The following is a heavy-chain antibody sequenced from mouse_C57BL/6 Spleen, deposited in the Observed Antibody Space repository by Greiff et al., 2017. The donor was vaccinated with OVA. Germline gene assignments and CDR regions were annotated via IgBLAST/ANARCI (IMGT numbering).Heavy chain of an antibody. CDR1: GYTFTDYN. CDR2: INPNNGGT. CDR3: ARSEYSNYGGAMDY. V-gene: IGHV1-18*01. Sequence: VQLQQSGPELVKPGASVKIPCKASGYTFTDYNMDWVKQSHGKSLEWIGDINPNNGGTIYNQKFKGKATLTVDKSSSTAYMELRSLTSEDTAVYYCARSEYSNYGGAMDYWGQGTSVTVSS. J-gene: IGHJ4*01. D-gene: IGHD2-5*01.